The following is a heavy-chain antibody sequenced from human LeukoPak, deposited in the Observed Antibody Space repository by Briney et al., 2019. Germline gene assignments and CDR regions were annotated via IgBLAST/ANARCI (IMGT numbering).Heavy chain of an antibody. D-gene: IGHD3-22*01. V-gene: IGHV4-59*01. CDR1: GGSMSPYH. J-gene: IGHJ4*02. Sequence: PSETLSLTCTVSGGSMSPYHWGWIRQPPGKGLEWTGYIYYSGSTNYNPSLKSRVTISVDTSKNQFSLKLSSVTAADTAVYYCARMKYYYDSSGYYTGGALDYWGQGTLVTVSS. CDR3: ARMKYYYDSSGYYTGGALDY. CDR2: IYYSGST.